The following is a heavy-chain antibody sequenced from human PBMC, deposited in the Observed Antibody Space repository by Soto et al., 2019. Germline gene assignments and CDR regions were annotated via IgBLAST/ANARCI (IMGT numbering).Heavy chain of an antibody. CDR1: GFTFSDYW. CDR3: ASSMGRGGNDY. CDR2: IKTDGREK. V-gene: IGHV3-7*05. Sequence: ESGGGLVQPGGSLRLSCAASGFTFSDYWMSWVRQAPGKGLECVADIKTDGREKYYVDPVKGRFTISRDNAKNSLYLKMNSLRAEDTAVYYCASSMGRGGNDYWGQGTLVAVSS. D-gene: IGHD3-10*01. J-gene: IGHJ4*02.